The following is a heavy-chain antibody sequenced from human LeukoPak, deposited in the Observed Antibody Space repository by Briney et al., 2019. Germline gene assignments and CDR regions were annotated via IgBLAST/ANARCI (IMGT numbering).Heavy chain of an antibody. D-gene: IGHD6-13*01. V-gene: IGHV1-2*02. Sequence: ASVKVSCKASGYTFTDQYIHWVRQAPGQGLEWMGWIKPKGGGTNYAQKFQGRVTMTRDTSISTAYMELSRLRSDDTAVYYCARDLYSSSWSYFDYWGQGTLVTVSS. CDR2: IKPKGGGT. CDR3: ARDLYSSSWSYFDY. CDR1: GYTFTDQY. J-gene: IGHJ4*02.